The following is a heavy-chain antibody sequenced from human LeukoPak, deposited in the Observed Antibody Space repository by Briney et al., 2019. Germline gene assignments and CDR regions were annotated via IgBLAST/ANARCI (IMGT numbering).Heavy chain of an antibody. CDR1: GYRFTGYN. Sequence: GASVKVSCKASGYRFTGYNIDWVRQAPGQRPEWMGRINAENGDTKYSQKFQGRVTITRDTFASTSYMELSSLRSEDTADYYCARDQYNVIDSWGQGTLVTVTS. CDR3: ARDQYNVIDS. V-gene: IGHV1-3*01. D-gene: IGHD1-14*01. J-gene: IGHJ4*02. CDR2: INAENGDT.